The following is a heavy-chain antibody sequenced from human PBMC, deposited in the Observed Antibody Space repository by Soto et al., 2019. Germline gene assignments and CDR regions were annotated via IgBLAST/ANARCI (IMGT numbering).Heavy chain of an antibody. CDR3: ARERRYLYYDSSGYRALLRTHYYYGMDV. CDR1: GGSFSGYY. V-gene: IGHV4-34*01. CDR2: INHSGST. D-gene: IGHD3-22*01. J-gene: IGHJ6*02. Sequence: NPSETLSLTCAVYGGSFSGYYWSWIRQPPGKGLEWIGEINHSGSTNYNPSLKSRVTISVDTSKNQFSLKLSSVTAADTAVYYCARERRYLYYDSSGYRALLRTHYYYGMDVWGPVTPVTV.